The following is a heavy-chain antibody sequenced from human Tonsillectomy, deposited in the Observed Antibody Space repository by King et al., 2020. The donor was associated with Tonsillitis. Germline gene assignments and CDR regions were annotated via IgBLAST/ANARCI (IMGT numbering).Heavy chain of an antibody. CDR3: AGLMVREVITSDAMDV. D-gene: IGHD3-10*01. J-gene: IGHJ6*02. Sequence: VQLVESGGGVVQPGRSLRLSCAASGFTFSSYGMHWVRQAPGKGLEWVAFISYDGGNQYYADSVKGRFTISRDNSKNTLYLQMNGLRAEDTAVYYCAGLMVREVITSDAMDVWGQGTTVTVSS. CDR1: GFTFSSYG. V-gene: IGHV3-33*05. CDR2: ISYDGGNQ.